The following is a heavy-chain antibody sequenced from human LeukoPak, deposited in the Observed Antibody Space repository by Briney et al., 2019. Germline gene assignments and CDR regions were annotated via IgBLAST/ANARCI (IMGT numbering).Heavy chain of an antibody. V-gene: IGHV4-61*08. CDR1: GGSISSGGYY. J-gene: IGHJ3*02. D-gene: IGHD3-9*01. Sequence: SETLSLTCTVSGGSISSGGYYWSWIRQPPGKGLEWIGYIYYSGSANYNPSLKSRVTISVDTSKNQFSLKLSSVTAADTAVYYCARHESNLRYFDWLPTGAFDIWGQGTMVTVSS. CDR2: IYYSGSA. CDR3: ARHESNLRYFDWLPTGAFDI.